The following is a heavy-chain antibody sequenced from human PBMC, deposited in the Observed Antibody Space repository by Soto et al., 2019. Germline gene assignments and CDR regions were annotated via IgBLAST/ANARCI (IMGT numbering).Heavy chain of an antibody. D-gene: IGHD4-17*01. CDR3: TISPDYAGYVDY. CDR2: IILPFGTA. CDR1: GGTFSNYA. J-gene: IGHJ4*02. V-gene: IGHV1-69*12. Sequence: QVRLVQSGAEVKKPGSSVKVSCKASGGTFSNYAISWVRQAPGQGLEWMGGIILPFGTANYAQKFQGRVTITADESMTTAYMELSRLRSEDTAVYYCTISPDYAGYVDYCGQGTLVTVSS.